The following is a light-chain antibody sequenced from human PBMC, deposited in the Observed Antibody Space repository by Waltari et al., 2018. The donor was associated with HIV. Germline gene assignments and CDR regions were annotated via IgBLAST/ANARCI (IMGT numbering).Light chain of an antibody. CDR2: DVT. Sequence: QSALTQPASVSGSPGQSIVISCTGTSDDVGYYNYVSWYQQHPGKVTNLVIYDVTSRPSGVSNRFSGSKSGNTASLTISGLRADDDADYYCSSYVGSSTSWLFGGGTKLTV. CDR1: SDDVGYYNY. J-gene: IGLJ3*02. V-gene: IGLV2-14*03. CDR3: SSYVGSSTSWL.